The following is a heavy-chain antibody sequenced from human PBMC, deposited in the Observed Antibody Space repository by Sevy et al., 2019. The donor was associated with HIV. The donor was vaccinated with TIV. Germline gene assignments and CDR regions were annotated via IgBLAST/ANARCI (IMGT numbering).Heavy chain of an antibody. D-gene: IGHD3-16*01. CDR2: VSFDGGSK. V-gene: IGHV3-30-3*01. J-gene: IGHJ3*02. CDR1: GFTFNNFP. Sequence: GGSLRLSCEASGFTFNNFPIHWVRQAPGKGLEWAAVVSFDGGSKYYADSVRRRFTVSRDNSKNTVYLQLNSLRAEDTAVYYCVRERARSITFDIWGQGTLVTVSS. CDR3: VRERARSITFDI.